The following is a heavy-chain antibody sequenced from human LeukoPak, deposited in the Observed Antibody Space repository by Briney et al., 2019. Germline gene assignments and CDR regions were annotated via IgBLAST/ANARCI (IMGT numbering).Heavy chain of an antibody. CDR1: GGSFSGYY. Sequence: PSETLSLTCAVYGGSFSGYYWSWIRQPPGKGLEWIGEINHSGSTNYNPSLKSRVTISVDTSKNQSSLKLSSVTAADTAVYYCARLPSGWYSRGRGYFDYWGQGTLVTVSS. J-gene: IGHJ4*02. CDR2: INHSGST. D-gene: IGHD6-19*01. CDR3: ARLPSGWYSRGRGYFDY. V-gene: IGHV4-34*01.